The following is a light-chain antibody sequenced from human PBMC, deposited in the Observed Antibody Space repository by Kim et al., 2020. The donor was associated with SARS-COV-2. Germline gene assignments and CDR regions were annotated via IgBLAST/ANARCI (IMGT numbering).Light chain of an antibody. V-gene: IGKV3-15*01. CDR2: GAS. CDR3: QQYNYWPT. CDR1: QSVSRN. J-gene: IGKJ2*01. Sequence: EIVMTQSPATLSVSPGERATLSCRASQSVSRNLAWYQQIPGQAPRLLIYGASTRATGIPARFSGSGSGTEFTLTISSLQSEDFAVYFCQQYNYWPTFGQGTKLEIK.